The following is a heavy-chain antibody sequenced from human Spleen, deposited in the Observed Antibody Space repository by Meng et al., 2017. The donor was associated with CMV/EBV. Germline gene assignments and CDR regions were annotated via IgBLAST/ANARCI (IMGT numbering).Heavy chain of an antibody. J-gene: IGHJ5*02. D-gene: IGHD4-17*01. CDR2: VYYSGST. Sequence: SGGSISRSSYYWGWIRQPPGKGPEWIGSVYYSGSTYYNPSLKSRVTISVDTSKNLFSLKLSSVTAADTAVYYCARDSDYGEINWFDPWGQGTLVTVSS. V-gene: IGHV4-39*07. CDR1: GGSISRSSYY. CDR3: ARDSDYGEINWFDP.